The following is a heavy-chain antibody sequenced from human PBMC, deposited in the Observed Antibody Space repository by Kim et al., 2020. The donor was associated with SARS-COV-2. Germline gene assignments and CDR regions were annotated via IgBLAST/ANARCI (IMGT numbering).Heavy chain of an antibody. CDR1: GYTFTSYA. Sequence: ASVKVSCKASGYTFTSYAMNWVRQAPGQGLEWMGWINTNTGNPTYAQGFTGRFVFSLDTSVSTAYLQISSLKAEDTAVYYCARDVDGSWYAYYFDYWGQGTLVTVSS. CDR3: ARDVDGSWYAYYFDY. CDR2: INTNTGNP. D-gene: IGHD6-13*01. J-gene: IGHJ4*02. V-gene: IGHV7-4-1*02.